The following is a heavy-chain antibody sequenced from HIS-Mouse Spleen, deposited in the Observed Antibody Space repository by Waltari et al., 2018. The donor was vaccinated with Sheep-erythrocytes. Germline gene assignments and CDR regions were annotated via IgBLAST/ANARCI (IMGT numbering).Heavy chain of an antibody. CDR1: GFTFSSYD. V-gene: IGHV3-13*01. Sequence: EVQLVESGGGLVQPGGSLRLSCAASGFTFSSYDMHWVRQATGKGLGWVADMGTPGDTYYPGSVKGRFTISRENAKNSLYLQMNSLRAGDTAVYYCARANSGSYDDAFDIWGQGTMVTVSS. J-gene: IGHJ3*02. D-gene: IGHD1-26*01. CDR3: ARANSGSYDDAFDI. CDR2: MGTPGDT.